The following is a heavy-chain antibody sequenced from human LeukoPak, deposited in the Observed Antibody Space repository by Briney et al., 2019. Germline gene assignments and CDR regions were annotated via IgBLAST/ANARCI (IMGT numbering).Heavy chain of an antibody. V-gene: IGHV4-38-2*01. CDR1: GYSISSGDY. J-gene: IGHJ4*02. CDR3: ARSRSEPLGNAGSFDY. Sequence: PSETLSLTCAVSGYSISSGDYWGWIRQPPGKGLEWIGSILNSGSTYYNPSLKSRVTISADTSKRHFSLKLSSVTAADTAVYYCARSRSEPLGNAGSFDYWGQGTQVTVSS. CDR2: ILNSGST. D-gene: IGHD3-10*01.